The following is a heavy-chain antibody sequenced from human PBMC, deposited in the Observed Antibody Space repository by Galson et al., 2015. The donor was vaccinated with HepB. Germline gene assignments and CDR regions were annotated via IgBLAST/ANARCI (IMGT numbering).Heavy chain of an antibody. D-gene: IGHD2-8*01. J-gene: IGHJ3*02. CDR1: GVSISSRLYY. CDR2: LYYGGRI. CDR3: ARPLVLNGRFKPGVGPFHI. V-gene: IGHV4-39*01. Sequence: LSLTCAVSGVSISSRLYYWGWIRQSPEKGLEWIGSLYYGGRIYFSPFRQSRVAMSVDPSKNQLSLTLSSVTAADTAVYYCARPLVLNGRFKPGVGPFHIWGHGTMVTVSA.